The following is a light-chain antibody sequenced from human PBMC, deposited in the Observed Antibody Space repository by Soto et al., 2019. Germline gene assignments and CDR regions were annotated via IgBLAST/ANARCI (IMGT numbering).Light chain of an antibody. Sequence: DIVLTQSPLSLPVTPGEPASISCRSSQSLLQRRGYHYLDWYLQKPGQSPQLLIYLGSNRATGVPDRFSGSGSGTDFTLKISRVEAEDVGVYYCLHALQPPPAFGQGTKVEIK. CDR3: LHALQPPPA. V-gene: IGKV2-28*01. J-gene: IGKJ1*01. CDR1: QSLLQRRGYHY. CDR2: LGS.